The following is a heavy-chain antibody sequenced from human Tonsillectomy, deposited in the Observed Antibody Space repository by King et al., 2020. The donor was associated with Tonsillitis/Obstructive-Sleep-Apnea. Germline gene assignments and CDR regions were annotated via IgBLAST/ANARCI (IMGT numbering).Heavy chain of an antibody. D-gene: IGHD4-17*01. Sequence: VQLVESGGGLVQPGRSLRLSCAASGFTFDGYAMHWVRQAPGKGLEWVSGISWNSGSIGYAESVKGRFTISRDNAKNSLYLQMNSLRPEDTALYYCAKGIGGDYGGGALDIWGQGTMVTVSS. CDR2: ISWNSGSI. CDR1: GFTFDGYA. CDR3: AKGIGGDYGGGALDI. J-gene: IGHJ3*02. V-gene: IGHV3-9*01.